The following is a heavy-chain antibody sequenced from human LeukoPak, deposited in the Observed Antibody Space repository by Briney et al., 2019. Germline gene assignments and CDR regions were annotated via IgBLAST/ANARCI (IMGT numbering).Heavy chain of an antibody. CDR2: IYYSGST. D-gene: IGHD6-6*01. CDR3: AREGRGIAARKNWFDP. J-gene: IGHJ5*02. Sequence: PSETLSLTCTVSGGSISSSSYYWGWIRQPPGKGLEWIGSIYYSGSTYYNPSLKSRVTISVDTSKNQFSLKLSSVTAADTAVYYCAREGRGIAARKNWFDPWGQGTLVTVSS. CDR1: GGSISSSSYY. V-gene: IGHV4-39*07.